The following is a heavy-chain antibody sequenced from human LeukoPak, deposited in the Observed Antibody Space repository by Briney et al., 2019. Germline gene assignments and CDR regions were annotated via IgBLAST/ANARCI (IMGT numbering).Heavy chain of an antibody. D-gene: IGHD2-15*01. CDR1: GFTFSSYG. CDR3: AKDQLNRFCSGGSCSITHDY. V-gene: IGHV3-23*01. CDR2: ITGTTRTT. Sequence: HPGGSLRLSCAASGFTFSSYGMSWVRQAPGKGLEWVSSITGTTRTTYYEESVKGRFTISRDNSKNTVFLQMNSLRAEDTAVYYCAKDQLNRFCSGGSCSITHDYWGQETLVTVSS. J-gene: IGHJ4*02.